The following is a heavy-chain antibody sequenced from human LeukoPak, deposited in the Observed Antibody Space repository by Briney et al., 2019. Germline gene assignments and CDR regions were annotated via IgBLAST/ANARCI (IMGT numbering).Heavy chain of an antibody. CDR1: GFTFDDYA. J-gene: IGHJ4*02. CDR3: AKASRAYSYGIFDY. D-gene: IGHD5-18*01. Sequence: GGSLRLSCAASGFTFDDYAMHWVREAPGKGLEWVSLISWDGGRTYYGDSVKGRFTISRDNYKKSLYPQMNSLRAEDTALYYCAKASRAYSYGIFDYWGQGTLVTVSS. CDR2: ISWDGGRT. V-gene: IGHV3-43D*04.